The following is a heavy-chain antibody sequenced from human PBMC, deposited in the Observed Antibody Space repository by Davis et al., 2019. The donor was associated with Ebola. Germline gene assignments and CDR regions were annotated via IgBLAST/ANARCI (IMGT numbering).Heavy chain of an antibody. J-gene: IGHJ5*02. CDR1: GYTFTSYG. D-gene: IGHD1-26*01. V-gene: IGHV1-18*01. CDR3: ARHSGSYWFSTNWFDP. Sequence: ASVKVSCKASGYTFTSYGISWVRQAPGQGLEWMGWISAYNGNTNYAQKLQGRVTMTTDTSTSTAYMELRSLRSDDTAVYYCARHSGSYWFSTNWFDPWGQGTLVTVSS. CDR2: ISAYNGNT.